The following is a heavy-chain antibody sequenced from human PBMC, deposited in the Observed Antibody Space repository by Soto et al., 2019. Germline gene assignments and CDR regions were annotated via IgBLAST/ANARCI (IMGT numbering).Heavy chain of an antibody. CDR2: IYYSGTT. CDR1: GDSITSNSYF. V-gene: IGHV4-39*01. Sequence: SETLSLTCTVSGDSITSNSYFWAWIRQPPGKGLEWIGSIYYSGTTYYNPSLKSRVTISVDRSKNQFSLKLSSVTAADTAVYYCAASCVGCGGFNYYGMDVWGQGTTVNAP. CDR3: AASCVGCGGFNYYGMDV. J-gene: IGHJ6*02. D-gene: IGHD2-21*01.